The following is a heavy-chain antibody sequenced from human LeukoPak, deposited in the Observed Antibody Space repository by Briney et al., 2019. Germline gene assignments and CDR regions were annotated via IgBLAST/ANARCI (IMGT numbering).Heavy chain of an antibody. CDR2: IIPQFGTP. CDR1: GGTFSSFT. J-gene: IGHJ4*02. D-gene: IGHD2-15*01. CDR3: ASLPAIGYCSGGSCFLVDS. V-gene: IGHV1-69*05. Sequence: SVKVSCTASGGTFSSFTISWVRQAPGQGLEWMGGIIPQFGTPNYAQKLQGRLTISTDEATNTVYMELSSLRSEDTAVYYCASLPAIGYCSGGSCFLVDSWGQGSLVTVSS.